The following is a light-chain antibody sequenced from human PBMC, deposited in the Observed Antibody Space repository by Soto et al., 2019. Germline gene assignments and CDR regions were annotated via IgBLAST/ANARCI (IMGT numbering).Light chain of an antibody. CDR1: QGVSSD. CDR2: YTS. Sequence: EIMMTQSSATLTGAAGGRATLSCMACQGVSSDLAWYQQKPGQAPRLLIYYTSTMATGFPARFSGGGSGTEFTLTISILQSEDSAFYYCQQYNKWPITFGQGTRLEIK. V-gene: IGKV3-15*01. CDR3: QQYNKWPIT. J-gene: IGKJ5*01.